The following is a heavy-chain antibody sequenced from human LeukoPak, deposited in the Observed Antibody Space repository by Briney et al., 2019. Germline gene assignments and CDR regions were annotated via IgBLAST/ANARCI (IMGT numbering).Heavy chain of an antibody. V-gene: IGHV4-4*07. D-gene: IGHD3-3*01. CDR3: AREGVTIGGRGQDY. J-gene: IGHJ4*02. CDR1: GGSISSYF. Sequence: SETLSLTCTVSGGSISSYFWSWIRQPAGKGLEWIGRIYASGTTNYNPTLKSRVTMSVGTSKNQFSLNLSSVTAADTAVYYCAREGVTIGGRGQDYWGQGALVTVSS. CDR2: IYASGTT.